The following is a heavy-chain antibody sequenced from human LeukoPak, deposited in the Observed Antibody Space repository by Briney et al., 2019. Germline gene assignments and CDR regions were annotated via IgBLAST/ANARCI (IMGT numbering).Heavy chain of an antibody. J-gene: IGHJ6*02. CDR2: VSYIGRP. CDR3: ARADIYYHSGGLDA. D-gene: IGHD3-10*01. V-gene: IGHV4-30-4*01. Sequence: PSETLSLTCTVSSGSTTSSDYFWTWLRQSPGKGLEWIVYVSYIGRPYYSPSLRGRVTISLDTSKNQFSLNLSPVTASDTAVYYCARADIYYHSGGLDAWGQGTMVTVSS. CDR1: SGSTTSSDYF.